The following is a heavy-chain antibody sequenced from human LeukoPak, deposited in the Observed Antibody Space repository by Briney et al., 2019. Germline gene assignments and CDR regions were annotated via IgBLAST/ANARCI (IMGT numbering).Heavy chain of an antibody. J-gene: IGHJ5*02. Sequence: ASVKVSCKASGYTFTGYYMHWVRQAPGQGLEWMGWINPNSGGTNYAQKFQGRVTMTRDTSISTAYMELSRLRSDDTAMYYCARDKLGLGELSLYDQWGQGTLVTAFS. CDR2: INPNSGGT. V-gene: IGHV1-2*02. CDR3: ARDKLGLGELSLYDQ. CDR1: GYTFTGYY. D-gene: IGHD3-16*02.